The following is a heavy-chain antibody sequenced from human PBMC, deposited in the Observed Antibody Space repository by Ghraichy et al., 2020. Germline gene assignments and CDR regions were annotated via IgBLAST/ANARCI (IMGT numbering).Heavy chain of an antibody. D-gene: IGHD3-9*01. Sequence: SETLSLTCAVYGGSFSGYYWSWIRQPPGKGLEWIGEINHSGSTNYNPSLKSRVTISVDTSKNQFSLKLSSVTAADTAVYYCARGHRWDILTGYRARYYYYGMDVWGQGTTVTVSS. CDR1: GGSFSGYY. CDR2: INHSGST. CDR3: ARGHRWDILTGYRARYYYYGMDV. V-gene: IGHV4-34*01. J-gene: IGHJ6*02.